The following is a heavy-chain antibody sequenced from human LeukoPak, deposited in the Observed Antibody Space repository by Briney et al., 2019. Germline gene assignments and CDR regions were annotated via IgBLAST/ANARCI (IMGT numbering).Heavy chain of an antibody. V-gene: IGHV3-7*01. D-gene: IGHD5-18*01. CDR2: IKQDRSEK. CDR3: ARDPSRGYNYGYGDY. Sequence: GGSLRLSCAASGFTFSTYWMSWVRQAPGKGLEWVAHIKQDRSEKYYVDSVKGRFTIARDNAKNSLYVQMNSLRAEDTAVYYCARDPSRGYNYGYGDYWGQGTLVSVSS. J-gene: IGHJ4*02. CDR1: GFTFSTYW.